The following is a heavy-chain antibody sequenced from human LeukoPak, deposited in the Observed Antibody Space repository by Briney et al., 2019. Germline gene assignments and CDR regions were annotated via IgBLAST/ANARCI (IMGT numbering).Heavy chain of an antibody. CDR1: GFTFSSYG. D-gene: IGHD4-23*01. J-gene: IGHJ4*02. CDR2: ISYDGSNK. Sequence: GRCLRLSCAASGFTFSSYGMHWVRQAPGKGLEWVAVISYDGSNKYYADSVKGRFTISRDNSKNTLYLQMNSLRAEDTAVYYCAKDYGGNPDYWGQGTLVTVSS. CDR3: AKDYGGNPDY. V-gene: IGHV3-30*18.